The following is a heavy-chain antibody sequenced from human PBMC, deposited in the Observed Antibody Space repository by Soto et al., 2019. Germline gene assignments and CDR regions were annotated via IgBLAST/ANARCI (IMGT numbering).Heavy chain of an antibody. CDR1: GFTFSSYA. CDR3: APHPAGKWFGELLSPFDY. CDR2: ISGSGGST. Sequence: GGSLRLSCAASGFTFSSYAMSWVRQAPGKGLEWVSAISGSGGSTYYADSVKGRFTISRDNSKNTLYLQMNSLRAEDTAVYYCAPHPAGKWFGELLSPFDYWGQGTLVTVSS. D-gene: IGHD3-10*01. J-gene: IGHJ4*02. V-gene: IGHV3-23*01.